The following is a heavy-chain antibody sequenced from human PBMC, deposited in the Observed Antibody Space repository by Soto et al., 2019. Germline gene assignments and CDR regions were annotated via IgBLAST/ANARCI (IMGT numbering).Heavy chain of an antibody. Sequence: ASETLSLTCTVSGGSINSGAYYWSWIRQHPEKGLEWIGYIYYSGSTYYNPSLKSRVTISMDTSQNQFSLNLTSVTAADTAVYYCARGSSYYYTYWGQGTLVTVSS. CDR2: IYYSGST. V-gene: IGHV4-31*03. CDR3: ARGSSYYYTY. J-gene: IGHJ4*02. D-gene: IGHD3-10*01. CDR1: GGSINSGAYY.